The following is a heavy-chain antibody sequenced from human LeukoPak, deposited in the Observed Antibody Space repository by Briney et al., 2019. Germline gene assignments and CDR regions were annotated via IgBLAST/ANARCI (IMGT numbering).Heavy chain of an antibody. CDR2: ISAYNGNT. D-gene: IGHD6-13*01. Sequence: ASVKVSCKASGYTFTGYYMHWVRQAPGQGLEWMGWISAYNGNTNYAEKLQGRVTMTTDTSTSTAYMELRSLRSDDTAVYYCARSAPELYSSSWYRLVYYYMDVWGKGTTVTISS. V-gene: IGHV1-18*04. J-gene: IGHJ6*03. CDR1: GYTFTGYY. CDR3: ARSAPELYSSSWYRLVYYYMDV.